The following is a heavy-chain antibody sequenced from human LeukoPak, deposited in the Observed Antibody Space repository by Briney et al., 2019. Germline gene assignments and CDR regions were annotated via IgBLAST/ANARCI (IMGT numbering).Heavy chain of an antibody. CDR1: GFSFSDYY. CDR3: VRGRGGATCRIFDL. J-gene: IGHJ4*02. CDR2: ISGSSSTI. D-gene: IGHD3-10*01. Sequence: GGSLRLSCAASGFSFSDYYMTWIRQASGKGLECISYISGSSSTIYSAKSVKGRFTISRDNAKNSLYLQMNSLRADDTALYYCVRGRGGATCRIFDLWGQGTMVTVSS. V-gene: IGHV3-11*04.